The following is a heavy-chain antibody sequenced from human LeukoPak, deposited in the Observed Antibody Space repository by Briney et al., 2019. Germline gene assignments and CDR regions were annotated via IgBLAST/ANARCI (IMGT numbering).Heavy chain of an antibody. Sequence: PSETLSLTCTVSGGSISSYYWSSIRQPPGKGLEWIGYIYYSGSTNYNPSLKSRVTISVDTSKNQFSLKLSSVTAADTAVYYCARRGYYGSGSYFDYWGQGTLVTVSS. CDR1: GGSISSYY. CDR2: IYYSGST. CDR3: ARRGYYGSGSYFDY. V-gene: IGHV4-59*01. J-gene: IGHJ4*02. D-gene: IGHD3-10*01.